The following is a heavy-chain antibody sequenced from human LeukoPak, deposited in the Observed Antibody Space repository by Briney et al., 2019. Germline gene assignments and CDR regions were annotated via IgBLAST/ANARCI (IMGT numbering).Heavy chain of an antibody. CDR1: GFTFSNYA. V-gene: IGHV3-23*01. J-gene: IGHJ3*02. D-gene: IGHD6-19*01. CDR2: ISGSGGST. CDR3: ARGRVGQWLVDAFDI. Sequence: GGSLRLSCAASGFTFSNYAMSWVRQAPGKGLEWVSTISGSGGSTYYADSVKGQFTISRDNAKNSLYLQMNSLRAEDTAVYYCARGRVGQWLVDAFDIWGQGTMVTVSS.